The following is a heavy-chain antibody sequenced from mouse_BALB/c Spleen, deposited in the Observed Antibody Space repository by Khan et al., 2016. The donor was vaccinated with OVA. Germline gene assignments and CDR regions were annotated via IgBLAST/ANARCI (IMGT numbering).Heavy chain of an antibody. J-gene: IGHJ4*01. CDR3: ARGLVDYYGMDY. CDR1: GVTFSSFA. D-gene: IGHD2-2*01. V-gene: IGHV5-9-3*01. CDR2: ISSGGHST. Sequence: EVELVESGGGVVKPGGSLKLSCSASGVTFSSFAMSWVRQTPEKRLEWVGTISSGGHSTFYPDSAKGRFTISRDNARNTLYLQMSSLRSEDTAMYYCARGLVDYYGMDYWGQGTSVTVSS.